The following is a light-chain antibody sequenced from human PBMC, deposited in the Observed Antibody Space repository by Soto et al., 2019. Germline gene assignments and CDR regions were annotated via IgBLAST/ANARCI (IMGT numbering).Light chain of an antibody. CDR1: QSVSIY. V-gene: IGKV3-11*01. Sequence: EIGLTQSPATLALSPWERATLSCMASQSVSIYLAWYQQKPGQAPRLLIYDASNRATGIPAKFSGSGSGTDFTLTISSLEPEDSAVYYCQQRSNSPPWITFGQGTRLEIK. CDR3: QQRSNSPPWIT. CDR2: DAS. J-gene: IGKJ5*01.